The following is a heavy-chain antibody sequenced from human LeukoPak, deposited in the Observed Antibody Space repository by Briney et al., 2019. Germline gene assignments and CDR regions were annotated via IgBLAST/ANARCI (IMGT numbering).Heavy chain of an antibody. Sequence: PGGSLRLFCAACGFTFSSYDMLWVRQAPGKGLEWVAFIRYDGSNKYYADSVKGRFTISRDNSKNTLYLQMNSLRAEDTAVYYCAKGNVSIWNYGTDYCGQGTVVTVSS. CDR3: AKGNVSIWNYGTDY. D-gene: IGHD1-7*01. J-gene: IGHJ4*02. CDR1: GFTFSSYD. CDR2: IRYDGSNK. V-gene: IGHV3-30*02.